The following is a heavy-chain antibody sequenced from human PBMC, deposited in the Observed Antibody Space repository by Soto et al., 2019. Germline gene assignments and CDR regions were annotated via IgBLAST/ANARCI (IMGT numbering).Heavy chain of an antibody. CDR1: GYTFTSYG. CDR3: TRVVVAALYYYYGMDV. D-gene: IGHD2-15*01. Sequence: ASVKVSCKASGYTFTSYGISWVRQAPGQGLEWMGWISAYNGNTNYAQKLQGRVTMTTDTSTSTAYMELRILRFDDTSVYYCTRVVVAALYYYYGMDVWGQGTTVTVSS. CDR2: ISAYNGNT. J-gene: IGHJ6*02. V-gene: IGHV1-18*01.